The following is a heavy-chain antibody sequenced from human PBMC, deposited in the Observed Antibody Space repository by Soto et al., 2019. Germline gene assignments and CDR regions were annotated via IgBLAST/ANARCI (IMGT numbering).Heavy chain of an antibody. CDR3: AREEGSNNMGTCTVYYMDV. D-gene: IGHD7-27*01. V-gene: IGHV1-69*08. Sequence: QVQLVQSGPEVKKSGASVKVSCKLPGGTFTSDTISWLRLAPGQGLEWMGRIVPILGTGNYAQKFQGRVTITEDRSTNTGYKELSSLTSEDTAIYYCAREEGSNNMGTCTVYYMDVWGNGTTVTVSS. CDR2: IVPILGTG. CDR1: GGTFTSDT. J-gene: IGHJ6*03.